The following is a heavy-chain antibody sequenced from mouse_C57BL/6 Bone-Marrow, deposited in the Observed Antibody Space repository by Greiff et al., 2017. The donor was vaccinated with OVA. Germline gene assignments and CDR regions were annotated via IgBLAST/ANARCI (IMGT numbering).Heavy chain of an antibody. CDR2: IDPSDSYT. D-gene: IGHD4-1*01. CDR1: GYTFTSYW. J-gene: IGHJ4*01. V-gene: IGHV1-59*01. CDR3: ARERRAGTHYAMDY. Sequence: QVQLQQPGAELVRPGTSVKLSCKASGYTFTSYWMHWVKQRPGQGLEWIGVIDPSDSYTKYNQKFKGKATLTVDTSSSTAYMQLSSLTSEDSAVYYCARERRAGTHYAMDYWGQGTSVTVSS.